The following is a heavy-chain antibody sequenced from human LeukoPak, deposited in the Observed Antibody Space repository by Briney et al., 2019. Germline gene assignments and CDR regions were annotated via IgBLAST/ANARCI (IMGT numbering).Heavy chain of an antibody. CDR1: GFTFSSYA. CDR2: ISYDGSNK. CDR3: ASACSYYYYGMDV. Sequence: PGRSLRLSCAASGFTFSSYAMHWVRQAPGKGLEWVAVISYDGSNKYYADSVKGRFTISRDNSKNTLYLQMNSLRAEDTAVYYCASACSYYYYGMDVWGQGTTVTVSS. D-gene: IGHD3-10*02. V-gene: IGHV3-30*04. J-gene: IGHJ6*02.